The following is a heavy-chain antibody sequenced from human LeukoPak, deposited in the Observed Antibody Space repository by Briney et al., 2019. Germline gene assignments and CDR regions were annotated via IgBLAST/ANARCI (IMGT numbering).Heavy chain of an antibody. CDR1: GFTFDDYA. J-gene: IGHJ3*02. Sequence: PGRSLRLSCAASGFTFDDYAMHWVRQAPGKGLEWVSGISWNSGSIGYADSVKGRFTISRDNAKNSLYLQMNSLRAEDTALYYCAKVHLLYYYDSIGGSADAFDIWGQGTMVTVSS. D-gene: IGHD3-22*01. V-gene: IGHV3-9*01. CDR2: ISWNSGSI. CDR3: AKVHLLYYYDSIGGSADAFDI.